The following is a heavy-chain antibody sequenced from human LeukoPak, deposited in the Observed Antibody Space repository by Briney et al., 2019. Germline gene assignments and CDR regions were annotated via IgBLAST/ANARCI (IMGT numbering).Heavy chain of an antibody. CDR3: ARGVSSSWYVPLDY. D-gene: IGHD6-13*01. J-gene: IGHJ4*02. Sequence: GGSLRLSCAASGFTFSSYSMNWVRQAPGKGLEWVSSISSSSSYINYADSVMGRFTISRDNAKNSLYLQMNSLRAEDTAVYYCARGVSSSWYVPLDYWGQGTLVTVSS. V-gene: IGHV3-21*01. CDR2: ISSSSSYI. CDR1: GFTFSSYS.